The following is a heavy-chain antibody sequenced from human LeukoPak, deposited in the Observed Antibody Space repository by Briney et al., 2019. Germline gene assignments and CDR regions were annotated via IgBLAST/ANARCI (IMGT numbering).Heavy chain of an antibody. D-gene: IGHD1-26*01. J-gene: IGHJ4*02. V-gene: IGHV3-7*01. CDR3: ARDKVLGATFFDY. CDR1: EFTFSSHW. Sequence: GGSLRLSCAASEFTFSSHWMSWVRQAPGKGPEWVANIKQDGTEIYYVDSVKGRFTISRDNAKNSLYLQMNSLRDEDTAVYYCARDKVLGATFFDYWGQGTLVTVSS. CDR2: IKQDGTEI.